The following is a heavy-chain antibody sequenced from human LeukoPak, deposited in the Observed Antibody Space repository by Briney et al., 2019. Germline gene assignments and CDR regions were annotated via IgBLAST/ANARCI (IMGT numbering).Heavy chain of an antibody. CDR3: AKDLYDMYSGSLIPSFDY. Sequence: AGGSLRLSCAASGFTFSSYGMHWVRQAPGKGLEWVAFIRYDGSNKYYADSVKGRFTISRDNSKNTLYLQMNSLRAEDTAVYYCAKDLYDMYSGSLIPSFDYWGQGTLVTVSS. D-gene: IGHD1-26*01. J-gene: IGHJ4*02. CDR2: IRYDGSNK. V-gene: IGHV3-30*02. CDR1: GFTFSSYG.